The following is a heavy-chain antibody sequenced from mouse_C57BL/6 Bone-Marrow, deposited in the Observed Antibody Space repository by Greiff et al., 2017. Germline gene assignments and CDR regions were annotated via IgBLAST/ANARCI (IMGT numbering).Heavy chain of an antibody. CDR1: GSSFNTYA. CDR3: VRRGLAY. Sequence: EVKVVAPGGGVVQPKGSLKLSCAASGSSFNTYALHWVRQAPGKGLEWVARIRRTSNNYASYYADSVKDRFTISRHDSESMLYVQMDSSKTEETAMWYCVRRGLAYWGQGTLVTVSA. V-gene: IGHV10-1*01. CDR2: IRRTSNNYAS. J-gene: IGHJ3*01.